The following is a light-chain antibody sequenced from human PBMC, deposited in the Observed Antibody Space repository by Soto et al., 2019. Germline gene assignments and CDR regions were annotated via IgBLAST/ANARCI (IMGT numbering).Light chain of an antibody. CDR1: QSLLHITGETF. V-gene: IGKV2-29*01. J-gene: IGKJ5*01. CDR2: EVS. Sequence: DVVMTQTPLSLSVAPGQPASISCKSSQSLLHITGETFLFWYLQKPGQSPQLLIYEVSTRVSGGPDKLRGSGSGTAFPLETGRWEPDVVGIDSGMQSTHLPPTSGQGHDWGLN. CDR3: MQSTHLPPT.